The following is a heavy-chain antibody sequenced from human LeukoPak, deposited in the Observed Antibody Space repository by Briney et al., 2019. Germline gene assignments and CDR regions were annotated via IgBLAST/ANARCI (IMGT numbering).Heavy chain of an antibody. D-gene: IGHD3-3*01. CDR3: ARVGGRLRFLEWLLRPYYYYYMDV. CDR1: GYTFTSYG. V-gene: IGHV1-18*01. J-gene: IGHJ6*03. CDR2: ISAYNGNT. Sequence: ASVKVSCKASGYTFTSYGISWVRQAPGQGLEWIGWISAYNGNTNYAQKLQGRVTMTTDTSTSTAYMELRSLRSDDTAVYYCARVGGRLRFLEWLLRPYYYYYMDVWGKGTTVTVSS.